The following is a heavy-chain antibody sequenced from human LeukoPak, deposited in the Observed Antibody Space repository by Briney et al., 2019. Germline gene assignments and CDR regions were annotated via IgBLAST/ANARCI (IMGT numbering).Heavy chain of an antibody. CDR3: ASQDGAYYGMDV. J-gene: IGHJ6*02. V-gene: IGHV1-69*04. CDR2: IIPILGIA. D-gene: IGHD3-10*01. Sequence: ASVKVSCKASGGTFSSYAISWVRQAPGQGLEWMGRIIPILGIANYAQKFQGRVTITADKSTSTAYMELSSLRSEDTAVYYCASQDGAYYGMDVWGQGTTVTVSS. CDR1: GGTFSSYA.